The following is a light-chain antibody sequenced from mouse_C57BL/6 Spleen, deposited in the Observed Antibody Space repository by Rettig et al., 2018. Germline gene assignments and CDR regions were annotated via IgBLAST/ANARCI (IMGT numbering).Light chain of an antibody. Sequence: DIQMTQSPASLAASVGETVTITCRASENIYYSLAWYQQKQGKSPQLLIYNANSLEDGVPSRFSGSGSGTQYSMKINSMQPEDTATYFCKQAYDVPFTFGSGTKLEIK. J-gene: IGKJ4*01. CDR1: ENIYYS. CDR3: KQAYDVPFT. V-gene: IGKV12-38*01. CDR2: NAN.